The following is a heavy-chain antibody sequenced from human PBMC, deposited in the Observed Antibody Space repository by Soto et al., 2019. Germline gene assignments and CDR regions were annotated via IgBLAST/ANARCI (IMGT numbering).Heavy chain of an antibody. Sequence: ASVKVSCKASGYTFTSHGISWVRQAPGQGLEWMGWISAYNGNTNYAQKLQGRVTMTTDTSTSTAYMELRSLRSDDTAVYYCATGDYYDSSGYHSVDYWGQGTLVTVSS. CDR1: GYTFTSHG. V-gene: IGHV1-18*01. CDR2: ISAYNGNT. J-gene: IGHJ4*02. CDR3: ATGDYYDSSGYHSVDY. D-gene: IGHD3-22*01.